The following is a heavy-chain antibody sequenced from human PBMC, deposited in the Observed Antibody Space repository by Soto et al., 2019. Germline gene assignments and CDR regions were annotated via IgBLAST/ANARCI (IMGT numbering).Heavy chain of an antibody. V-gene: IGHV1-2*02. CDR1: GYTFTAYY. Sequence: QVQLVQSGAELKEPRDSVRVSCEASGYTFTAYYIHWVRQAPGQGLEWMGWINPRFGDTSYAQDFQGRVSMTRDTSISTVYMELSRLTSDDTAIYYCARNMDYYYGPGSGNGHGFWGQGTTVTVFS. J-gene: IGHJ6*02. CDR2: INPRFGDT. D-gene: IGHD3-10*01. CDR3: ARNMDYYYGPGSGNGHGF.